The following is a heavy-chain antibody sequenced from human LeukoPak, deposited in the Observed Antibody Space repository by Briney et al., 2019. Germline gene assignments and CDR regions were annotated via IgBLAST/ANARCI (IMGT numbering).Heavy chain of an antibody. CDR2: VYYTGTT. CDR1: GGSISRYY. D-gene: IGHD2-15*01. V-gene: IGHV4-59*01. CDR3: ARGGWRLDY. Sequence: SEILSLTCTVSGGSISRYYWSWIRQPPGKGLEWIGYVYYTGTTNYNPSLKSRVTISVDTSKNQFSLKLSSVTAADTAVYYCARGGWRLDYWGQGTLVSVSS. J-gene: IGHJ4*02.